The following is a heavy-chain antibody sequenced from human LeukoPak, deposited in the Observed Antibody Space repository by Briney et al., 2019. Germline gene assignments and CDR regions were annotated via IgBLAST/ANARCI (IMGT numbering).Heavy chain of an antibody. CDR2: INHSGST. D-gene: IGHD3-22*01. Sequence: SETLSLTCAVCGGSFSGYYWSWIRQPPGKGLEWIGEINHSGSTNYNPSLKSRVTISVDTSKNQFFLKLSSVTAADTAVYCCARRSSGYYLAYYFDYWGQGTLVTASS. V-gene: IGHV4-34*01. J-gene: IGHJ4*02. CDR1: GGSFSGYY. CDR3: ARRSSGYYLAYYFDY.